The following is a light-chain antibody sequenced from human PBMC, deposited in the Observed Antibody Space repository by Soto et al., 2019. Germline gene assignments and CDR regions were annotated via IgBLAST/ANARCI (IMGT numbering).Light chain of an antibody. J-gene: IGKJ2*02. CDR3: QNYDSAPCT. CDR2: GAS. Sequence: DIQMTQSPSSLSASVGDRVTITCRASQGISNYLAWYQQKPGKVPKLLIFGASTLQTGVPSRFSGSASGTDFTLTISSLQPEDVATYYCQNYDSAPCTFGPGTKLEIK. CDR1: QGISNY. V-gene: IGKV1-27*01.